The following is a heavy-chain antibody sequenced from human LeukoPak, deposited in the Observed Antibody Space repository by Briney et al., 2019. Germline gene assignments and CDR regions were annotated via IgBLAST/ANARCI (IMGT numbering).Heavy chain of an antibody. Sequence: GGSLRLSCAASGFTFSSYGMSWVRQAPGKGLEWVSAISGSGGSTYYADSVKGRFTISRDNSKNTLYLQMNSLRAEDAAVYYCARGATDTTRWLDPWGQGTLVTVSS. J-gene: IGHJ5*02. CDR1: GFTFSSYG. D-gene: IGHD1-7*01. CDR2: ISGSGGST. V-gene: IGHV3-23*01. CDR3: ARGATDTTRWLDP.